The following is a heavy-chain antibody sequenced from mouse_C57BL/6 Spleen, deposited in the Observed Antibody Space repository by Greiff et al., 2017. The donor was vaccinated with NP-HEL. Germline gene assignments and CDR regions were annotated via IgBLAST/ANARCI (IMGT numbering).Heavy chain of an antibody. CDR1: GYTFTSYW. J-gene: IGHJ3*01. CDR2: IHPNSGST. CDR3: ARWEGTGRAY. Sequence: QVQLQQPGAELVKPGASVKLSCKASGYTFTSYWMHWVKQRPGQGLEWIGMIHPNSGSTNYNEKFKSKATLTVDKSASAAYMQLSSLTSEDSAVYYCARWEGTGRAYWGQGTLVTVSA. D-gene: IGHD4-1*01. V-gene: IGHV1-64*01.